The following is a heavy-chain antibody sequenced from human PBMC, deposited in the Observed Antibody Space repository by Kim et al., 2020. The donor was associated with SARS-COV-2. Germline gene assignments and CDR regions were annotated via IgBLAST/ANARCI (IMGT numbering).Heavy chain of an antibody. D-gene: IGHD6-19*01. J-gene: IGHJ4*02. CDR3: ARDANSCWYLIDY. Sequence: YYASSVEGRFTISRDNSKNSQYLQMNSLRDEDTAVYYCARDANSCWYLIDYWGQGTLVTVSS. V-gene: IGHV3-48*02.